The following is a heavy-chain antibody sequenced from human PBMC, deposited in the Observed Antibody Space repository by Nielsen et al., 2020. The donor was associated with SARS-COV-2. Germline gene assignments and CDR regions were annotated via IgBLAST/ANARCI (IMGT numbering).Heavy chain of an antibody. J-gene: IGHJ3*02. V-gene: IGHV3-30*03. CDR1: DFFLSTFD. CDR3: ATLAGTDVYDI. Sequence: GESLKISCAASDFFLSTFDIHWVRQAAGEGLDWVAFISYDGRNKHYGDSVKGRFTVSRDKSTNTLYLQMNSLKAEDTAVYFCATLAGTDVYDIWGQGTMVTVSS. CDR2: ISYDGRNK. D-gene: IGHD1-1*01.